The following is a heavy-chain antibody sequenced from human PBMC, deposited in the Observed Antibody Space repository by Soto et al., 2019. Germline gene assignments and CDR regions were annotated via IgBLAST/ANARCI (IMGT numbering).Heavy chain of an antibody. V-gene: IGHV3-53*01. CDR1: RFTVSSNY. J-gene: IGHJ4*02. D-gene: IGHD5-18*01. CDR3: ARVTAMVMDY. Sequence: EGSLRLSCAASRFTVSSNYMSWVRQAPGKGLEWVSVIYSGGSTYYADSVKGRFTISRDNSKNTLYLQMNSLRAEDTAVYYCARVTAMVMDYWGQGTLVTVSS. CDR2: IYSGGST.